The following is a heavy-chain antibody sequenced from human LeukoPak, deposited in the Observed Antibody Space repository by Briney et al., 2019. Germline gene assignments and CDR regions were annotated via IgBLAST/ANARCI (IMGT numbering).Heavy chain of an antibody. CDR3: ARAGLAYDSSGYYLRDDAFDI. J-gene: IGHJ3*02. V-gene: IGHV3-13*01. CDR1: GFTFSSYD. CDR2: MGTAGDT. D-gene: IGHD3-22*01. Sequence: GGSLRLSCAASGFTFSSYDMHWVRQATGKGLEWVSAMGTAGDTYYPGSVKGRFTISRENAKNSLYLQMNSLRAGDTAVYYCARAGLAYDSSGYYLRDDAFDIWGQGTMVTVSS.